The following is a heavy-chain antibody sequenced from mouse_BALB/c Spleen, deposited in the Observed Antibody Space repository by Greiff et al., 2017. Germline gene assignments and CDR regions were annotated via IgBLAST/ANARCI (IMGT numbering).Heavy chain of an antibody. J-gene: IGHJ4*01. D-gene: IGHD1-1*01. CDR3: ARHDYSSPIMDY. CDR2: ISNGGGST. Sequence: EVKLVESGGGLVQPGGSLKLSCAASGFTFSSYTMSWVRQTPEKKLEWVAYISNGGGSTYYPDTVKGRFTISRDNAKNTLYLQMSSLKSEDTAMYYCARHDYSSPIMDYWGQGTSVTVSS. CDR1: GFTFSSYT. V-gene: IGHV5-12-2*01.